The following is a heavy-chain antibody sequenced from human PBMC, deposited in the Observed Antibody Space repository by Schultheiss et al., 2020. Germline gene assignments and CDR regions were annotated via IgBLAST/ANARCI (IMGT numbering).Heavy chain of an antibody. V-gene: IGHV1-3*01. CDR3: ARVTSEWSCFDY. Sequence: ASVKVSCKASGYTFTSYAIHWVRQAPGQRLEWMGWINAGNGNTEYSQKFLGRVTISRDTSASTAYMELSSLRSEDTAVYYCARVTSEWSCFDYWGQGTLVTVSS. J-gene: IGHJ4*02. CDR1: GYTFTSYA. CDR2: INAGNGNT. D-gene: IGHD3-3*01.